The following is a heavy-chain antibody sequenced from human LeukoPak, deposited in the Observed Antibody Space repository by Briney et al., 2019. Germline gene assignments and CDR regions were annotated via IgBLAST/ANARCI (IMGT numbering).Heavy chain of an antibody. J-gene: IGHJ4*02. D-gene: IGHD3-22*01. Sequence: GGSLRLSCTVSGFTVSSNSMSWVRQAPGKGLEWVSFIYSGGNTHYSDSVKGRFTISRDNSKNTLYLQMNSLRADDTAVYYCAKDEGYDSSGYYPNYFDYWGQGTLVTVSS. CDR2: IYSGGNT. V-gene: IGHV3-53*01. CDR3: AKDEGYDSSGYYPNYFDY. CDR1: GFTVSSNS.